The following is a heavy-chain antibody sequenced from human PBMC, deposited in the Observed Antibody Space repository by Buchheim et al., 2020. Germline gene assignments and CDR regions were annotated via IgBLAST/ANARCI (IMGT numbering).Heavy chain of an antibody. CDR2: IDPSDSYT. CDR1: GYSFTSYW. CDR3: AREGETEYCSSTSCYIIAFDI. J-gene: IGHJ3*02. D-gene: IGHD2-2*02. Sequence: EVQLVQSGAEVKKPGESLRISCKGSGYSFTSYWISWVRQMPGKGLEWMGRIDPSDSYTNYSPSFQGHVTISADKSISTAYLKGSRLKASDTAMYYCAREGETEYCSSTSCYIIAFDIWGQGT. V-gene: IGHV5-10-1*01.